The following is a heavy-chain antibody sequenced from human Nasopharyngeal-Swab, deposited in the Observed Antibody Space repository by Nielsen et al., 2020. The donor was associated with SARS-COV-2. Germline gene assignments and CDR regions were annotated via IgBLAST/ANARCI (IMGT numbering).Heavy chain of an antibody. J-gene: IGHJ4*02. CDR3: ARVLIGTPAYGSGTIDY. D-gene: IGHD3-10*01. V-gene: IGHV4-34*01. Sequence: CMRQSTGKCLEWIGGINHSGSTNYNPSLKSRVTISVDTSKNQFSLKLSSVTAADTAVYYCARVLIGTPAYGSGTIDYWGQGTLVTVSS. CDR2: INHSGST.